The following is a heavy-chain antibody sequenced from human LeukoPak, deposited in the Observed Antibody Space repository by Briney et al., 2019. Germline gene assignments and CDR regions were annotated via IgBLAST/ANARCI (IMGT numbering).Heavy chain of an antibody. J-gene: IGHJ5*02. CDR2: MYYRGNT. D-gene: IGHD3-10*01. CDR3: AREVLGYNWFDP. Sequence: PSETLSLTCTVSGGSISSITYYWGWIRQPPGKGLEWVGHMYYRGNTFYSPSLKSRVTISVDTSKNQFSLKLSSVTAADTAVYYCAREVLGYNWFDPWGQGTLVTVSS. V-gene: IGHV4-39*07. CDR1: GGSISSITYY.